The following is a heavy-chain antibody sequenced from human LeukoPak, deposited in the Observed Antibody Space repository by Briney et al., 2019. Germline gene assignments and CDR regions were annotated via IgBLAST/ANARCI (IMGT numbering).Heavy chain of an antibody. CDR1: GGSFSGYY. V-gene: IGHV4-34*01. CDR3: ATNRGGVRGVRYRHAFDI. J-gene: IGHJ3*02. Sequence: SETLSLTCAVYGGSFSGYYWSWIRQPPGKGLEWIGEIDHSGNTNYNPSLKSRVTISVDTSKNQFSLKLSCVTAADTAVYYCATNRGGVRGVRYRHAFDIWGQGTMVTVSS. CDR2: IDHSGNT. D-gene: IGHD3-10*01.